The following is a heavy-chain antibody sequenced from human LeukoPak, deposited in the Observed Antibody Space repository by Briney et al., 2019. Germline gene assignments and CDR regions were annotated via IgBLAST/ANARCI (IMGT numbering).Heavy chain of an antibody. CDR3: ARDPGIGYCSGGSCFDY. Sequence: ASVKVSCKASGYTFTSYGIGWVRQAPGQGLEWMGWISAYNGNTNYAQKLQGRVTMTTDTSTSTAYMELRSLRSDDTAVYYCARDPGIGYCSGGSCFDYWGQGTLVTVSS. CDR1: GYTFTSYG. V-gene: IGHV1-18*04. D-gene: IGHD2-15*01. CDR2: ISAYNGNT. J-gene: IGHJ4*02.